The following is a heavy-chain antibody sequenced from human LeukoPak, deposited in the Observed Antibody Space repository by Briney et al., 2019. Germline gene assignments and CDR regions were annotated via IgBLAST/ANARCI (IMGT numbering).Heavy chain of an antibody. CDR2: ISGSGGTT. CDR3: AKDPGEWLRSVGH. V-gene: IGHV3-23*01. J-gene: IGHJ4*02. CDR1: GFTFSSYA. Sequence: GGSLRLSCAASGFTFSSYAMSWVRQAPGKGLEWVSAISGSGGTTYYADSVKGRFTISRDNSKNTVYLQMNSLRGEDTAVYYCAKDPGEWLRSVGHWGQGTLVTVSS. D-gene: IGHD5-12*01.